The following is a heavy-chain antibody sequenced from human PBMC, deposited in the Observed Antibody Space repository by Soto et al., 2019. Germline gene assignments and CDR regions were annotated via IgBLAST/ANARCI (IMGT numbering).Heavy chain of an antibody. CDR2: IYYRGST. J-gene: IGHJ5*02. V-gene: IGHV4-61*01. Sequence: QVQLQESGPGLVKPSETLSLTCTVSGGSVSSGSYYWSWIRQPPGKGLEWIGYIYYRGSTNYNPSLNSRVTISVDTSKNQFSLQMSSVTAADTAVYYCARGYYGSGSYYNVDWFDPWGQGTLVTVSP. CDR1: GGSVSSGSYY. D-gene: IGHD3-10*01. CDR3: ARGYYGSGSYYNVDWFDP.